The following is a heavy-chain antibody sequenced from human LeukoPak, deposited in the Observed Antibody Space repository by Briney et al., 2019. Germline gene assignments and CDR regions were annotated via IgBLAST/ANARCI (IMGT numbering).Heavy chain of an antibody. CDR1: GGSISSSSYY. CDR2: IYYSGST. Sequence: SETLSLTCTVSGGSISSSSYYWGWIRQPPGKGLEWIGSIYYSGSTYYNPSLKSRVTISVDTSKNLFSLKLSSVAAADTAVYYCARLHYGGNYGYYYYYMDVWGKGTTVTISS. D-gene: IGHD4-23*01. V-gene: IGHV4-39*01. J-gene: IGHJ6*03. CDR3: ARLHYGGNYGYYYYYMDV.